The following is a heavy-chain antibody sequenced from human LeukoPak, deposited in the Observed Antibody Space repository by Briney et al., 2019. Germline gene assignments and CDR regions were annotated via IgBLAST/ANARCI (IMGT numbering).Heavy chain of an antibody. CDR1: GFTFSSYA. J-gene: IGHJ4*02. CDR2: ISTSGGST. Sequence: GGSLRLSCAASGFTFSSYAMSWVRQAPGKGLEWVSGISTSGGSTSYADSVKGRFTISRDNSKNTLYLQMNSLRAEDTAVYYCAKVSGYSYGYTGYWGQGTLVTVSS. V-gene: IGHV3-23*01. CDR3: AKVSGYSYGYTGY. D-gene: IGHD5-18*01.